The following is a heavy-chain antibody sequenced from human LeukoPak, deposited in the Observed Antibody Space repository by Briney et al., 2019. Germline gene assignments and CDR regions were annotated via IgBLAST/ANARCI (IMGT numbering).Heavy chain of an antibody. CDR2: IYYSGST. J-gene: IGHJ6*03. V-gene: IGHV4-59*01. D-gene: IGHD3-10*01. CDR3: ARIARGVTMVRGVAYYYYYMDV. CDR1: GGSISSYY. Sequence: SGTLSLTCAVSGGSISSYYWSWIRQPPGKGLEWIGYIYYSGSTNYNPSLKSRVTISVDTSKNQFSLKLSSVTAADTAVYYCARIARGVTMVRGVAYYYYYMDVWGKGTTVTVSS.